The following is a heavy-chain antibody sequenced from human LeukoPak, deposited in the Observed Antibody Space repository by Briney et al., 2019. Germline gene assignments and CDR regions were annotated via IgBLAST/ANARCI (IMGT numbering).Heavy chain of an antibody. CDR3: ARRRVVVVPAARGGWFDP. J-gene: IGHJ5*02. V-gene: IGHV4-34*01. CDR1: GGSFSGYY. CDR2: INHSGST. D-gene: IGHD2-2*01. Sequence: SETLSLTCAVYGGSFSGYYWSWIRQPPGKGLEWIGEINHSGSTNYNPSLKSRVTISVDTSKNQFSLKLSSVTAADTAVYYCARRRVVVVPAARGGWFDPWGQGTLVTVSS.